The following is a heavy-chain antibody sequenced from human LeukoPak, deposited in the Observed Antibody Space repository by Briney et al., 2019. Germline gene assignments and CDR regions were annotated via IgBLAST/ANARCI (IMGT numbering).Heavy chain of an antibody. V-gene: IGHV4-59*08. CDR2: IYYSGNA. Sequence: SSETLSLTCTVSGGSITSYYWSWIRQPPGKGLEWIGYIYYSGNADSNPSLKSRVTMSVDTSRNQFSLKLTSVTAADTAVYYCARHEPLGRGAWDYWGQGILVTVSS. CDR3: ARHEPLGRGAWDY. CDR1: GGSITSYY. J-gene: IGHJ4*02. D-gene: IGHD1-14*01.